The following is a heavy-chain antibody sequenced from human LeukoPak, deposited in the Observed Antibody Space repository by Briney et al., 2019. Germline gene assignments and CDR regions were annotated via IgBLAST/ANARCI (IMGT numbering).Heavy chain of an antibody. J-gene: IGHJ4*02. V-gene: IGHV3-23*01. D-gene: IGHD2/OR15-2a*01. Sequence: GGSLRLSCAASRFTFSSYAMSWVRQAPGKGLEWVSTISGSAGSTYYADSVKGRFTISRDNSKNTLFLQMNSLRAEDTAVYYCAAFGFDYWGQGTLVTVSS. CDR2: ISGSAGST. CDR1: RFTFSSYA. CDR3: AAFGFDY.